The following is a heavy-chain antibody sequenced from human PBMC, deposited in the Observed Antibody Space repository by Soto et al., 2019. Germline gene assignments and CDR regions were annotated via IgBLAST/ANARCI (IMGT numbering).Heavy chain of an antibody. CDR3: ASGSVNRRASSGGDYYGMDV. CDR1: GGTFSSYA. CDR2: SIPIFGTA. V-gene: IGHV1-69*01. Sequence: QVQLVQSGAEVKKPGSSVKVSCKASGGTFSSYAISWVRQAPGQGLEWMGGSIPIFGTANYAQKFQGRVTITADASTSTAYMELSSLRSEYTAVYYCASGSVNRRASSGGDYYGMDVWGQGTTVTVSS. J-gene: IGHJ6*02. D-gene: IGHD1-26*01.